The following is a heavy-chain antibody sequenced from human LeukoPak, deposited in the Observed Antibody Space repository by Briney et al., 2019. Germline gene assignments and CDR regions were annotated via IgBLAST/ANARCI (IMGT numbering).Heavy chain of an antibody. D-gene: IGHD6-19*01. V-gene: IGHV3-30*04. Sequence: GGSLRLSCAASGFTFSSYAMLWVRQAPGKGLEWVAVISYDGSNKYYADSVKGRFTISRDNSKNTLFLQMNSLRAEDTAVYYCARRRSSGWYFDLWGQGTLITVSS. CDR2: ISYDGSNK. CDR3: ARRRSSGWYFDL. J-gene: IGHJ4*02. CDR1: GFTFSSYA.